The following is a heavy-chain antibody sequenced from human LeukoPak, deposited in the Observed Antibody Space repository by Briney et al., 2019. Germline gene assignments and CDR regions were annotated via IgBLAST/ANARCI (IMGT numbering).Heavy chain of an antibody. D-gene: IGHD3-22*01. V-gene: IGHV3-23*01. CDR3: AKWDYYDSSGYYPPDAFDI. CDR2: ISGSGGST. Sequence: ETLSLTCAVYGGSFSGYYWSWVRQAPGKGLEWVSAISGSGGSTYYADSVKGRFTISRDNSKNTLYLQMNSLRAEDTAVYYCAKWDYYDSSGYYPPDAFDIWGQGTMVTVSS. CDR1: GGSFSGYY. J-gene: IGHJ3*02.